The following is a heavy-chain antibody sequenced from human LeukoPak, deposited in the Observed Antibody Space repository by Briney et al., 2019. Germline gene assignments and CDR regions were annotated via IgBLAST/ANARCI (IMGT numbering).Heavy chain of an antibody. J-gene: IGHJ6*03. CDR2: VWSDGSNK. CDR3: AKKTADYYYMDV. Sequence: GGSLRLSCAASGFSLSSYAMQWVRQAPGKGPEWVSFVWSDGSNKYYTDSVKGRFTISRDNSKNTLYLQMNSLRGEDTAVYYCAKKTADYYYMDVWGKGTTVTVSS. CDR1: GFSLSSYA. V-gene: IGHV3-30*02.